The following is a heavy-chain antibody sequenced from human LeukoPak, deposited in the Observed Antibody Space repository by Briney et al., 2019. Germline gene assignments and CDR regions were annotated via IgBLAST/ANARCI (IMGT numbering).Heavy chain of an antibody. J-gene: IGHJ4*02. V-gene: IGHV3-66*01. CDR2: IYSGGST. CDR3: ASFSGSLPSFDY. D-gene: IGHD3-10*01. CDR1: GFTFGDYA. Sequence: GGSLRLSCTASGFTFGDYAMSWVRQAPGKGLEWVSVIYSGGSTYYADSVKGRFTISRDNAKNSLYLQMNSLRAEDTAVYYCASFSGSLPSFDYWGQGTLVTVSS.